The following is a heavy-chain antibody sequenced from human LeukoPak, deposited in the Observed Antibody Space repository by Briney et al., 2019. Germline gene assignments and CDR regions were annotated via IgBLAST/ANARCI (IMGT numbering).Heavy chain of an antibody. CDR1: GYTFSSYW. Sequence: GESLKISCKGSGYTFSSYWIGWVRQVPGKGLEWMGRIDPSDSYINHSPSFQGHVSISADKSVSTAYLQWSSLKASDSAMYYCARQPRGTVVFDYWGQGTLVTVSS. CDR2: IDPSDSYI. CDR3: ARQPRGTVVFDY. V-gene: IGHV5-10-1*01. J-gene: IGHJ4*02. D-gene: IGHD4-23*01.